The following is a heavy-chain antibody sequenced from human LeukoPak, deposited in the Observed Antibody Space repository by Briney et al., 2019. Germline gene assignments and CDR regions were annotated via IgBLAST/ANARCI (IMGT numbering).Heavy chain of an antibody. Sequence: GGSLRLSCAASGFTFSTYWMHWVRQAPGKGLVWVSRINGDGSSTSYGASLKDRFTISRDNPKNTLYLQMNGLRVEATAVYYCARALGDIRGQGTLVIVSS. CDR2: INGDGSST. J-gene: IGHJ4*02. CDR3: ARALGDI. CDR1: GFTFSTYW. V-gene: IGHV3-74*01.